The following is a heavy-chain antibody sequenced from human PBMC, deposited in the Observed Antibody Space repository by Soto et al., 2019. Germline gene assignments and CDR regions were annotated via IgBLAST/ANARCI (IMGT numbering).Heavy chain of an antibody. CDR2: IYYSGST. V-gene: IGHV4-39*01. Sequence: SETLSLTCTVSGGSISSSSYYWGWIRQPPGKGLEWIGSIYYSGSTYYNPSLKRRFSISVDTSKNQFSLKLSSVTAADTAVYYCARSSPHSGYYAPCDYWGQGTLVTVSS. CDR1: GGSISSSSYY. CDR3: ARSSPHSGYYAPCDY. D-gene: IGHD3-22*01. J-gene: IGHJ4*02.